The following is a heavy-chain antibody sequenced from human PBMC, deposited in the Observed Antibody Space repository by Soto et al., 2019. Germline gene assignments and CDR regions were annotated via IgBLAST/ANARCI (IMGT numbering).Heavy chain of an antibody. Sequence: SETLSLTCTVSGGSISSGGYYWSWIRQHPGKGLEWIGYIYYSGSTYYNPSLKSRVTISVDTSKNQFSLKLSSVTAADTAVYYCARAPLPYCSGGSCYPGGAFDIWGQGTMVTVSS. CDR2: IYYSGST. J-gene: IGHJ3*02. V-gene: IGHV4-31*03. D-gene: IGHD2-15*01. CDR1: GGSISSGGYY. CDR3: ARAPLPYCSGGSCYPGGAFDI.